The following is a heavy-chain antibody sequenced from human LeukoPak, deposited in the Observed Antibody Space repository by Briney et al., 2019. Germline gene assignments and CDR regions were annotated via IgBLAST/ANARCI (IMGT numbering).Heavy chain of an antibody. D-gene: IGHD2-15*01. Sequence: TGGSLRLSCAASGFIFSGHGMHWVRQAPGKGLEWVAFMRHDGSDKYYADSVKGRFTISRDNSENALYLQMSSLRPEDTAVYHCAKDFYYCSDNCPQCYYYMDVWGKGTTVTVSS. CDR1: GFIFSGHG. CDR2: MRHDGSDK. J-gene: IGHJ6*03. V-gene: IGHV3-30*02. CDR3: AKDFYYCSDNCPQCYYYMDV.